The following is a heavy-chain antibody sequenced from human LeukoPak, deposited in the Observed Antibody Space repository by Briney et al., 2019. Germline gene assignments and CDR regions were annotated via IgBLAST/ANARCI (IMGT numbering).Heavy chain of an antibody. CDR2: IDPSDSYT. V-gene: IGHV5-10-1*01. Sequence: GESLKISCKGSGYSFTSYWISWVRQMPEKGLEWMGRIDPSDSYTNYSPSFQGHVTISADKSISTAYLQWSSLKASDTAMYYCARQGAITGDFDYWGQGTLVTVSS. J-gene: IGHJ4*02. D-gene: IGHD7-27*01. CDR3: ARQGAITGDFDY. CDR1: GYSFTSYW.